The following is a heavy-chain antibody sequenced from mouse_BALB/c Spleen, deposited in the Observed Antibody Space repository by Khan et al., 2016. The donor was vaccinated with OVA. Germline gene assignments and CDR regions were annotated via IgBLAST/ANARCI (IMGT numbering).Heavy chain of an antibody. Sequence: EVELVESGGGLVQPGGSLKLSCEGSGFTFSNYAMSWVRQTPERRLEWVASISSGGNTYYSVSVKGRFTISRDNARNFLYLQRSSLRSEDTAMYYCARDYWFTYGGQGTLVTVSA. J-gene: IGHJ3*01. CDR3: ARDYWFTY. CDR2: ISSGGNT. CDR1: GFTFSNYA. V-gene: IGHV5-6-5*01.